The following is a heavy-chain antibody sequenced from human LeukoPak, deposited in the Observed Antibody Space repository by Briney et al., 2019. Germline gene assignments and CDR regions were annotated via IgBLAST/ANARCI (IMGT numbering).Heavy chain of an antibody. J-gene: IGHJ6*04. CDR2: ISAYNGNT. CDR3: ARGCSSTSCYWNYYYGMDV. D-gene: IGHD2-2*01. V-gene: IGHV1-18*04. Sequence: ASVKVSCKASGYTFTSYGISWARQAPGQGLEWMGWISAYNGNTNYAQKLQGRVTMTTDTSTSTAYMELRSLRSDDTAVYYCARGCSSTSCYWNYYYGMDVWGKGTTVTVSS. CDR1: GYTFTSYG.